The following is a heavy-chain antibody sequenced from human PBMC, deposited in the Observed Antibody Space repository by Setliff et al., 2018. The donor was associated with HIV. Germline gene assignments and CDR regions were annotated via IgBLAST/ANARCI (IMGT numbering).Heavy chain of an antibody. D-gene: IGHD6-13*01. CDR1: GFTFSSYA. J-gene: IGHJ5*02. CDR3: AKVGTYSSTWFDQ. CDR2: IYSGGSST. Sequence: GGSLRLSCAASGFTFSSYAMSWVRQAPGKGLEWVSRIYSGGSSTYYADSVKGRFTISRDNSKNMLYLEMNSLRAEDTAVYYCAKVGTYSSTWFDQWGQGTLVTVSS. V-gene: IGHV3-23*03.